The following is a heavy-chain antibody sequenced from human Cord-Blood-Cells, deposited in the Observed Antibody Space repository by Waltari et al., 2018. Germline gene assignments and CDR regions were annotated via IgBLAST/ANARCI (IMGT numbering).Heavy chain of an antibody. D-gene: IGHD3-16*01. CDR3: ARVAGLGDAFDI. CDR2: INHSGST. Sequence: QVQLQQWGAGLLKPSETLSLTCAVYGGSFSGYYWSWIRPPPGKGLEWIGEINHSGSTNYNPSLKSRVTISVDTSTNQFSLKLSSVTAADTAVYYCARVAGLGDAFDIWGQGTMVTVSS. J-gene: IGHJ3*02. V-gene: IGHV4-34*01. CDR1: GGSFSGYY.